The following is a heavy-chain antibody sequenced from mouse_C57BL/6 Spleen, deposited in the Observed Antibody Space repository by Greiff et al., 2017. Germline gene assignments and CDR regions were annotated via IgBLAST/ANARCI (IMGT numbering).Heavy chain of an antibody. Sequence: QVQLKQSGAELVKPGASAKISCKASGYAFSSYWMNWVKQRPGKGLEWIGQIYPGDGDTNYNGKFKGKATLTADKSSSPAYMQLSSLTSEDSAVYFCARWGYYGSSYRGYWGQGTTLTVSS. CDR1: GYAFSSYW. J-gene: IGHJ2*01. D-gene: IGHD1-1*01. CDR2: IYPGDGDT. V-gene: IGHV1-80*01. CDR3: ARWGYYGSSYRGY.